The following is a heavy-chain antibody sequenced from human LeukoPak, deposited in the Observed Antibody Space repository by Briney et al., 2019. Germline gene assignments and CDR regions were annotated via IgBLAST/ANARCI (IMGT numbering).Heavy chain of an antibody. J-gene: IGHJ4*02. D-gene: IGHD6-13*01. CDR3: ASGRQLGY. Sequence: GLSLSLSCAASGFTFSNYWMSWVRQAPATGLEWVANIKEDGSEKYYVDSVKGRFTISRDNARNSLYLQMNSLRAEDTAVYYCASGRQLGYWGQGTLVTVSS. CDR2: IKEDGSEK. CDR1: GFTFSNYW. V-gene: IGHV3-7*01.